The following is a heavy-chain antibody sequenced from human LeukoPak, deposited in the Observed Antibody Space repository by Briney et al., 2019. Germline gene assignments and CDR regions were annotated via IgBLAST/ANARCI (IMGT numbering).Heavy chain of an antibody. Sequence: PSETLSLTCTVSGGSISSYYWSWIRQPPGKGLEWIGYIYYSGSTNYNPSLKSRVTISVDTSKNQFSLKLSSVTAADTAVYYCARGRYYYDSSGYHYSFDYWGRGTLVTVSS. J-gene: IGHJ4*02. CDR3: ARGRYYYDSSGYHYSFDY. V-gene: IGHV4-59*01. CDR2: IYYSGST. CDR1: GGSISSYY. D-gene: IGHD3-22*01.